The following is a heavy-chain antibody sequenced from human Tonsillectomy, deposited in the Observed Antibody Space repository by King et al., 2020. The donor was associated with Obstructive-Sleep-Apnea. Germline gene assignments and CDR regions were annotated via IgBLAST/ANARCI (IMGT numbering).Heavy chain of an antibody. D-gene: IGHD1-14*01. V-gene: IGHV3-23*04. CDR2: ISGSGGAT. CDR3: VKDRKLTYYFDY. J-gene: IGHJ4*02. CDR1: GFTFSSYA. Sequence: VQLVESGGGLVQPGGSLRLSCAASGFTFSSYAMSWVRQAPAKGLEWGSAISGSGGATYYAESVKGRFTISRDNSKNTLYLQMNSLRAEDTAVYYCVKDRKLTYYFDYWGQGTLVTVSS.